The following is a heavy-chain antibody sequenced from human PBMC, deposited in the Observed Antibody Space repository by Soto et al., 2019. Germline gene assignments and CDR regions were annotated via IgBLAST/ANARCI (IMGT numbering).Heavy chain of an antibody. CDR1: GGSISSSNW. V-gene: IGHV4-4*02. J-gene: IGHJ5*02. D-gene: IGHD3-10*01. CDR2: IYHSGST. CDR3: ARDRPYYSGSGSNNWFDP. Sequence: QVQLQESGPGLVKPSGTLSLTCAVSGGSISSSNWWSWVRQPPAKGLEWIGEIYHSGSTNYNPSRKIRVTIAVDKSKHQFSLTLSSVTAADTAVYYCARDRPYYSGSGSNNWFDPWGQGTLVTVSS.